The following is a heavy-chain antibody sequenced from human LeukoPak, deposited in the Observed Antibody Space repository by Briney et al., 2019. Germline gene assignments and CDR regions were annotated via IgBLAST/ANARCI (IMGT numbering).Heavy chain of an antibody. CDR1: GFTFSTYW. CDR3: VRDEEYYDSSGYSY. CDR2: INTDGSST. V-gene: IGHV3-74*01. Sequence: GGSLRLSCEASGFTFSTYWMHWVRQAPGKGLVWVSRINTDGSSTSYADSVKGRFTISRDNAKNTLYLQMNSLRVEDTAVYHCVRDEEYYDSSGYSYWGQGTLVTVSS. J-gene: IGHJ4*02. D-gene: IGHD3-22*01.